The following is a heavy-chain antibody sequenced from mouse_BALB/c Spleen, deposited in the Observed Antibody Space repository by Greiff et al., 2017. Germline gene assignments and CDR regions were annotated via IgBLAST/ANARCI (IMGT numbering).Heavy chain of an antibody. CDR3: ARRSYGNYLYYFDY. CDR2: ISSGSSTI. J-gene: IGHJ2*01. Sequence: EVQLQESGGGLVQPGGSRKLSCAASGFTFSSFGMHWVRQAPEKGLEWVAYISSGSSTIYYADTVKGRFTISRDNPKNTLFLQMTSLRSEDTAMYYSARRSYGNYLYYFDYWGQGTTLTVSS. D-gene: IGHD2-1*01. CDR1: GFTFSSFG. V-gene: IGHV5-17*02.